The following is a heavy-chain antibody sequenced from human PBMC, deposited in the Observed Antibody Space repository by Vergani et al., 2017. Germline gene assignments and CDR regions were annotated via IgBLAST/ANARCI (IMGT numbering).Heavy chain of an antibody. Sequence: QVQLVQSGAEVKKPGSSVKVSCKASGGTFSSYAISWVRQAPGQGLEWMGGIIPIFGTANYAQKFQGRVTITAEESTSTAYMELSSLRSEDTAVYYCATLALERRPYYYGMDVWGQGTTVTVSS. CDR2: IIPIFGTA. J-gene: IGHJ6*02. D-gene: IGHD1-1*01. CDR1: GGTFSSYA. CDR3: ATLALERRPYYYGMDV. V-gene: IGHV1-69*01.